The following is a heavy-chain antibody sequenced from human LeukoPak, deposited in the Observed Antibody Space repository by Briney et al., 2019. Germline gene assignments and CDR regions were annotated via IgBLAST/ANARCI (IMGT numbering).Heavy chain of an antibody. CDR1: GCTFSSYA. J-gene: IGHJ6*03. CDR3: AREEDCSGGSCRENYYYMDV. D-gene: IGHD2-15*01. CDR2: IIPIFGTA. V-gene: IGHV1-69*05. Sequence: ASVKVSCKASGCTFSSYAISWVRQAPGQGLEWMGRIIPIFGTANYAQKFQGRVTITTDESTSTAYMELSSLRSEDTAVYYCAREEDCSGGSCRENYYYMDVWGKGTTVTVSS.